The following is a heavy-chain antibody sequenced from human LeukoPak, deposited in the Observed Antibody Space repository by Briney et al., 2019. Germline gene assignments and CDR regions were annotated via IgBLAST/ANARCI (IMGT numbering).Heavy chain of an antibody. D-gene: IGHD2-15*01. V-gene: IGHV3-23*01. CDR3: ARDPTRVAPPY. Sequence: GGSLRLSCVASGFTFRSYAMSWVRQAPGRGLEWVSAISESTGGRTYYADSVKGRFSISRDDSRNTVYLQLNSLRAEDTAVYYCARDPTRVAPPYWGQGTLVTVSS. J-gene: IGHJ4*02. CDR1: GFTFRSYA. CDR2: ISESTGGRT.